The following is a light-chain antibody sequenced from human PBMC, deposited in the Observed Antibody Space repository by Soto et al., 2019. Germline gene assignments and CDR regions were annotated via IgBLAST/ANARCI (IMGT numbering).Light chain of an antibody. V-gene: IGKV3-20*01. CDR3: QQYGSSPTT. J-gene: IGKJ2*01. CDR2: AAS. Sequence: EIVLTQSPGTLSLSPGERAALSCRASQSVGSSYLAWYQQKPGQAPRLLIYAASNRAAGIPDRFSGSGSGTDFTLIITRLEPEDFAVYFCQQYGSSPTTFGQGTKLEI. CDR1: QSVGSSY.